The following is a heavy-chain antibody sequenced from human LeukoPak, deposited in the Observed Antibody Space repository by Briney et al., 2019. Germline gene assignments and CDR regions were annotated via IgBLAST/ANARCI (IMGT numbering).Heavy chain of an antibody. D-gene: IGHD5-18*01. Sequence: GASVKVSCKASGYTFTGYYMHWVRQAPGQGLEWMGWINPNSGGTNYAQKFQGRVTMTRDTSISTAYMELSRLRSDDTAVYYCARGNSAAMVTRYYYYYMDVWGKGTTVTVSS. J-gene: IGHJ6*03. CDR2: INPNSGGT. V-gene: IGHV1-2*02. CDR1: GYTFTGYY. CDR3: ARGNSAAMVTRYYYYYMDV.